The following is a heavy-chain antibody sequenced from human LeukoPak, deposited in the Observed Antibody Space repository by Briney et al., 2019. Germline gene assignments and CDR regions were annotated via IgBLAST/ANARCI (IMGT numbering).Heavy chain of an antibody. CDR1: GFTFSTYW. Sequence: PGGSLRLSCAASGFTFSTYWMSWVRQAPGKGLEWVSVIYSGGSTYYADSVKGRFTISRDNSKNTLYLQMNSLRAEDTAVYYCAKAPAAIGYAFDIWGQGTMVTVSS. CDR2: IYSGGST. CDR3: AKAPAAIGYAFDI. D-gene: IGHD2-2*01. V-gene: IGHV3-23*03. J-gene: IGHJ3*02.